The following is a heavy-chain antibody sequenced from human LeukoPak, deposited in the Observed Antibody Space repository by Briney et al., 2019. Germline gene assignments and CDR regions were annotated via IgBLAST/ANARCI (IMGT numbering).Heavy chain of an antibody. D-gene: IGHD1-26*01. J-gene: IGHJ4*02. Sequence: GGSLRLSCAASGFTFSSYAMSWVRQAPGKGLEWVSTISGSGGATYYAASVKGRFTISRDNSKNTLYLQVNSLRAEDTAIYYCAKSRRGSYLDDFDYGGQGTLVTV. CDR1: GFTFSSYA. V-gene: IGHV3-23*01. CDR2: ISGSGGAT. CDR3: AKSRRGSYLDDFDY.